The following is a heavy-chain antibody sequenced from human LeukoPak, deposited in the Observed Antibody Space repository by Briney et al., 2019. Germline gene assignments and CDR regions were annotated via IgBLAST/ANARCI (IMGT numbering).Heavy chain of an antibody. CDR2: ISGSGAGT. CDR3: AKEVSRVTTFYFDY. J-gene: IGHJ4*02. CDR1: GFTFSSYA. Sequence: GGSLILSCAASGFTFSSYAMNWVRQAPGKGLEWVSAISGSGAGTYYADSVKGRFTISRDNSKNTLYLQMNSLRAEDTAVYYCAKEVSRVTTFYFDYWGQGTLVTVSS. D-gene: IGHD4-17*01. V-gene: IGHV3-23*01.